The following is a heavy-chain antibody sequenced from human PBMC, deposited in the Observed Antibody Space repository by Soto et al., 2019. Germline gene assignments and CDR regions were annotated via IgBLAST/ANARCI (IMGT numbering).Heavy chain of an antibody. CDR3: ATSMTALTTSWFDP. V-gene: IGHV4-4*02. CDR1: GDSIRSRNW. CDR2: IDHSGST. D-gene: IGHD4-17*01. J-gene: IGHJ5*02. Sequence: QVQLQESGPGLVKPSGTLSLTCAVSGDSIRSRNWWSWVRQPPGKGLEWIGEIDHSGSTNYNPSLKRRLPXXIXMXXNQFSLRLSSVPAADTAVYYWATSMTALTTSWFDPWGQGTLVTVSS.